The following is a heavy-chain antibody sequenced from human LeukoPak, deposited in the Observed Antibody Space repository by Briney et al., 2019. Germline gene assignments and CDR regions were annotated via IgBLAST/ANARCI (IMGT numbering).Heavy chain of an antibody. CDR3: ARDYFDVAFDP. Sequence: ASVKVSCKASGFSFSDSFIHWVRQAPGQGLEWMGWISCKGGDTRYAEKFKGRVTMTSDTSITTAYMELSSLTPDDTAVYYCARDYFDVAFDPWGQGTLVTVSS. D-gene: IGHD2/OR15-2a*01. J-gene: IGHJ5*02. CDR2: ISCKGGDT. V-gene: IGHV1-2*02. CDR1: GFSFSDSF.